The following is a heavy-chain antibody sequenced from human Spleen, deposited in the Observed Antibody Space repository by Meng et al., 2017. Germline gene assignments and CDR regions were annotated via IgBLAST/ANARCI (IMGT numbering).Heavy chain of an antibody. CDR2: INPYSDDT. J-gene: IGHJ4*02. V-gene: IGHV1-2*06. CDR3: VRDEDISAAGYLFGDY. Sequence: QVQWVQSGAEVKKPGASVKVSCKASGYPFPDYWLHWVRRAPGQGLEWMGRINPYSDDTHYAQNFHDRVTMTSDTSISTAYMELSRLRSDDTAVYYCVRDEDISAAGYLFGDYWGQGTLVTVSS. CDR1: GYPFPDYW. D-gene: IGHD6-13*01.